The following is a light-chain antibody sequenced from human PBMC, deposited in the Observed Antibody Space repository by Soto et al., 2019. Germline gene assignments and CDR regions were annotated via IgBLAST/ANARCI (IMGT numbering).Light chain of an antibody. CDR1: QSVSSTY. Sequence: EIVLTQSPGTLSLSPGERVTLSCWASQSVSSTYLAWYQQKPGQAPRLLIYGASSRATDIPDRFSGSGSGTDFTLTISRLEPEDFAVYYCQQYGRSPLTFGGGTKVEIK. V-gene: IGKV3-20*01. J-gene: IGKJ4*01. CDR3: QQYGRSPLT. CDR2: GAS.